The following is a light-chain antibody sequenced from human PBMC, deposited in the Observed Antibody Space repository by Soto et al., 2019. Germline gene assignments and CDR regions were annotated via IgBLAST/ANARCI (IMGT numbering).Light chain of an antibody. V-gene: IGKV1-12*01. Sequence: DIQMTQSPSSVSASVGDRFTIACRASQVISTWLAWYQQKPGKAPTLLIYAASNLQSGVPSRFRGSRSGTEFTLTVSSLQPEDFATYYCLQDHDDSWTFGQGTKVDI. CDR2: AAS. J-gene: IGKJ1*01. CDR1: QVISTW. CDR3: LQDHDDSWT.